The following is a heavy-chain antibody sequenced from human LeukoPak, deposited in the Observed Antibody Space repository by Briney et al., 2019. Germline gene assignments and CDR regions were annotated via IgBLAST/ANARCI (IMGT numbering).Heavy chain of an antibody. CDR3: AKDRSPYGDYIGVDY. J-gene: IGHJ4*02. Sequence: RGSLRLSCEASGFTFRLYGMHWVRQAPGKGLEWVALISNDENKKYFADSVKGRFTMSRDNSKNTLYLQMNSLTPEDTALYFCAKDRSPYGDYIGVDYWGQGTLVSVSS. CDR1: GFTFRLYG. D-gene: IGHD4-17*01. CDR2: ISNDENKK. V-gene: IGHV3-30*18.